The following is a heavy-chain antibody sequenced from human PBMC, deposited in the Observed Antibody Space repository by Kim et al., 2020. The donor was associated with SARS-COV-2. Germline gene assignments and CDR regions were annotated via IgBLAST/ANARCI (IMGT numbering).Heavy chain of an antibody. CDR3: ARLWRPYYDDSSGQNVY. CDR1: GGSISSSDFY. D-gene: IGHD3-22*01. CDR2: ITYNWNT. J-gene: IGHJ4*02. V-gene: IGHV4-39*01. Sequence: SETLSLTCSVSGGSISSSDFYWGWIRQPPGKGLEWIGYITYNWNTYYNPSLKSRVTISADTSKNQFSLRLTSVTAADTAVYFCARLWRPYYDDSSGQNVYWGQGTLVTVSS.